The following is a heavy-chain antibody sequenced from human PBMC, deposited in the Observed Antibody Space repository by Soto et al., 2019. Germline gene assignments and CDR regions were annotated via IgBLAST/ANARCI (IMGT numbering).Heavy chain of an antibody. CDR2: IIPLFDAR. V-gene: IGHV1-69*01. CDR1: GGSFNSFA. Sequence: QVHLVQSGAEVKKPGSSVRVSCKASGGSFNSFAISWVRQAPGQGLEWVGEIIPLFDARNYAQKFRGRVTITADESTRTAYMELSSLKSEDTAVYFCAREESVMGRGVGYYYGMDVWGQGTTVIVS. CDR3: AREESVMGRGVGYYYGMDV. J-gene: IGHJ6*02. D-gene: IGHD3-10*01.